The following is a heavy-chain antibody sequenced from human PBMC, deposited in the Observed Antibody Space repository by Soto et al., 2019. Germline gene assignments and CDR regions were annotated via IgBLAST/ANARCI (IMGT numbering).Heavy chain of an antibody. CDR2: ISWNSGSI. D-gene: IGHD2-2*01. J-gene: IGHJ3*02. Sequence: EVQLVESGGGLVQPGRSLRLSCAASGFTFDDYAMHWVRQAPGKGLEWVSGISWNSGSIGYGDSVKGRFTISRDNAKNSLYLQMNSLRAEDTALYYCAKGHRIVVVPAADDAFEIWGQGTMVTVSS. V-gene: IGHV3-9*01. CDR1: GFTFDDYA. CDR3: AKGHRIVVVPAADDAFEI.